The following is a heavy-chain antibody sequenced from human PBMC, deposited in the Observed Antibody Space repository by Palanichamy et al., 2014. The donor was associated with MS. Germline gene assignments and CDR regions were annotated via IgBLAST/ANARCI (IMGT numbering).Heavy chain of an antibody. CDR1: GYTFTTYG. CDR2: ISGYNGHT. V-gene: IGHV1-18*04. D-gene: IGHD3-22*01. Sequence: QGQLVQSGAEVKKPGASVKVSCKASGYTFTTYGISWVRQAPGQGLEWMGWISGYNGHTNYAQKFQGRVTMTTETATSTAYMELRSLRSDDTAVYFCARDYYHDTSGYSYDAFDIWGQGTMVSVPS. CDR3: ARDYYHDTSGYSYDAFDI. J-gene: IGHJ3*02.